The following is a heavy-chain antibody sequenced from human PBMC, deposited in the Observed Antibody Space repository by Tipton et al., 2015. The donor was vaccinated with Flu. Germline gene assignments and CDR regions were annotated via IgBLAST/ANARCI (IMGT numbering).Heavy chain of an antibody. V-gene: IGHV4-61*02. J-gene: IGHJ4*02. CDR3: ARDAAYSGSFD. Sequence: LRLSCTISSGSISSGNYYWGWLRQPAGKGLEWIGRIYTSGSTNYNPSLKSRVTISIDTSKNQFSLNLTSVTAADTAVYYCARDAAYSGSFDWGQGTLVTVSS. D-gene: IGHD1-26*01. CDR2: IYTSGST. CDR1: SGSISSGNYY.